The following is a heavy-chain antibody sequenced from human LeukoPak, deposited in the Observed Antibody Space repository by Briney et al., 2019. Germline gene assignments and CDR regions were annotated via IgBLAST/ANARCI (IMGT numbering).Heavy chain of an antibody. CDR3: ARDHGRTPYDY. D-gene: IGHD5-24*01. CDR2: ISASGGSA. CDR1: GFTFSSCV. J-gene: IGHJ4*02. Sequence: GGSLRLSCAASGFTFSSCVMSWVRQAPGKGLEWVSHISASGGSAYYADSVKGRFTISKDNSKNTLYLQMSSLRVDDTAVYYCARDHGRTPYDYWGQGTLVTVSS. V-gene: IGHV3-23*01.